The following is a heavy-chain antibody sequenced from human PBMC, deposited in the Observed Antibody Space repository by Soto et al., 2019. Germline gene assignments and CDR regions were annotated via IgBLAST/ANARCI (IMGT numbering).Heavy chain of an antibody. CDR1: GYTFTSYA. D-gene: IGHD2-15*01. Sequence: QVPLVQSGAEVKKPGASVKVSCKASGYTFTSYAMHWVRQAPGQRLEWMGWINAGNGNTKYSQKFQGRVTITRDTSASTAYMGLSSLRSEDTAVYYCARWDCSGGSCYSMSDYWGQGTMVTVSS. CDR3: ARWDCSGGSCYSMSDY. J-gene: IGHJ4*02. V-gene: IGHV1-3*01. CDR2: INAGNGNT.